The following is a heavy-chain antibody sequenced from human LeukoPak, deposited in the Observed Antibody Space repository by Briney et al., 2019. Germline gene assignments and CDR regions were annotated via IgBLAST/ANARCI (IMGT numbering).Heavy chain of an antibody. V-gene: IGHV3-53*01. CDR1: GFTVSSNY. CDR2: IYSGGST. CDR3: ARETGSAVGSTDFDY. D-gene: IGHD4-17*01. J-gene: IGHJ4*02. Sequence: GGSLRLSCAASGFTVSSNYMNWVRQAPGKGLEWVSIIYSGGSTYYADSVKGRFTISRDNSKNTLYLQMNSLRAEGTAVYYCARETGSAVGSTDFDYWGQGTLVTVSS.